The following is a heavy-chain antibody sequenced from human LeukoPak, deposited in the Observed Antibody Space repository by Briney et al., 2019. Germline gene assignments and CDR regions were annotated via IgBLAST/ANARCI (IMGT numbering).Heavy chain of an antibody. D-gene: IGHD2-2*01. V-gene: IGHV3-33*01. J-gene: IGHJ4*02. CDR1: GFTFSSYG. CDR3: ARGGVPAAIDY. CDR2: IWYDGSTK. Sequence: GGSLRLSCAASGFTFSSYGMHWVRQAPGKGLEWVAVIWYDGSTKYYADSVKGRFTISRDNSKNTLYLQMNTLRAEDTAVYYCARGGVPAAIDYWGQGTLVTVSS.